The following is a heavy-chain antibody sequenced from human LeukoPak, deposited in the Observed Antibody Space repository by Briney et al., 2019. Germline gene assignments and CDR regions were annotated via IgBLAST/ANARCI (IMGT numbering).Heavy chain of an antibody. J-gene: IGHJ1*01. D-gene: IGHD3-22*01. CDR2: ISYDGSNT. CDR3: AKDRFYHDSSGFVYCQH. CDR1: GFTFSSSG. V-gene: IGHV3-30*18. Sequence: GPCLRLSCAASGFTFSSSGMRWARQPAGNGLEWVAVISYDGSNTYYAASVKGPFTIYRDNSKNTLYPQMNSLRAEDTAVYYCAKDRFYHDSSGFVYCQHWGQGNLVTVSS.